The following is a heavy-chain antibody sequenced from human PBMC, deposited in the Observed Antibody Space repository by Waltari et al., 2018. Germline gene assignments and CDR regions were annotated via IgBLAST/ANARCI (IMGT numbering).Heavy chain of an antibody. Sequence: QVQLVESGGGVVQPGRSLRLSCAASGFTFSSYAMHWVRQAPGKGLGVVAVRYYDGRNKNYADSGKGRFTISRDNSKNTLYLQMNSLRAEDTAVYYCARDSYGDYNFDYWGQGTLVTVSS. CDR2: RYYDGRNK. D-gene: IGHD4-17*01. CDR1: GFTFSSYA. V-gene: IGHV3-30*04. CDR3: ARDSYGDYNFDY. J-gene: IGHJ4*02.